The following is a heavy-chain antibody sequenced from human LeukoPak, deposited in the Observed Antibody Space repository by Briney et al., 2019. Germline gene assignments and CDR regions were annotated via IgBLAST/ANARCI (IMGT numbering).Heavy chain of an antibody. D-gene: IGHD4-17*01. J-gene: IGHJ5*02. CDR3: ARRTMTTPNWFDP. CDR1: GASISTYY. CDR2: ISYSGST. V-gene: IGHV4-59*08. Sequence: SETLSLTCTVSGASISTYYWSWIRQPPGKGLEWIGYISYSGSTNYNPSLKSRVTISLDTSKNQFSLKLSSVTAADTAVYYCARRTMTTPNWFDPWGQGTLVTVSS.